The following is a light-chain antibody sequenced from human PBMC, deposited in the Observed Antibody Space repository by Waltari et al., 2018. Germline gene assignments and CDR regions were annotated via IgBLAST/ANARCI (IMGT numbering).Light chain of an antibody. CDR3: GSYTGSTTWV. V-gene: IGLV2-14*01. Sequence: QSALTQPASVSGSPGQSITISCTGATSDAGGYNSVSWYQQRPGKAPKLLLFDVSNRPSGGSNRFSGSKSGSTASLTISGLQAEDEAAYYCGSYTGSTTWVFGGGTKLTVL. CDR2: DVS. J-gene: IGLJ3*02. CDR1: TSDAGGYNS.